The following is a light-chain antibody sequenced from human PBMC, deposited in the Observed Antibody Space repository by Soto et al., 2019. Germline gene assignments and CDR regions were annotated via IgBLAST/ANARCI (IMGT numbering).Light chain of an antibody. J-gene: IGKJ4*01. CDR2: AAS. CDR3: QQYNTFLT. CDR1: QSISIY. Sequence: DIPMTQSPYSLSASVVDRVPIXCRASQSISIYLNWYQQKPGKAPKLLIYAASSLQGGVPSRFSGSGSGTDFTLTISSLQPDDSATYYCQQYNTFLTFGGGTKVDIK. V-gene: IGKV1-39*01.